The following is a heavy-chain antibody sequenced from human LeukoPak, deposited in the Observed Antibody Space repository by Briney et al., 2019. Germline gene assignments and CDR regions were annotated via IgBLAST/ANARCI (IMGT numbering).Heavy chain of an antibody. Sequence: ASVKVSCKASGYTFTSYGISWVRQAPGQGLEWMGWIGAYNGNTSYAQKLQGRVTMTTDTSTSTAYMELRSLRSDDTAVYYCARDSRYSSSWYSSGDYWGQGTLVTVSS. CDR2: IGAYNGNT. CDR3: ARDSRYSSSWYSSGDY. V-gene: IGHV1-18*01. D-gene: IGHD6-13*01. J-gene: IGHJ4*02. CDR1: GYTFTSYG.